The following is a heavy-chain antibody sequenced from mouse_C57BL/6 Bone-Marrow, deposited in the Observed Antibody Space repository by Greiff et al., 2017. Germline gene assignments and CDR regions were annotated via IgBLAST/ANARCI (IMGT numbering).Heavy chain of an antibody. CDR3: ARKGHYYGSSYGY. CDR2: IYPGSGST. Sequence: QVQLQQPGAELVKPGASVKMSCKASGYTFTSYWITWVKQRPGQGLEWIGDIYPGSGSTNYNEKFKSKATLTVATSSSTAYMQLSSLTSEDSAVYYCARKGHYYGSSYGYWGQGTTLTVSS. V-gene: IGHV1-55*01. CDR1: GYTFTSYW. J-gene: IGHJ2*01. D-gene: IGHD1-1*01.